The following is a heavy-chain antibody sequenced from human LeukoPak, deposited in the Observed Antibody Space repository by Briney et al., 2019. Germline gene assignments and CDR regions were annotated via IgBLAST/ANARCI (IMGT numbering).Heavy chain of an antibody. J-gene: IGHJ6*02. D-gene: IGHD3-22*01. CDR2: IKQDGSEK. Sequence: PGGSLRLSCAASGFTFSSYWMSWVRQAPGKGLERVANIKQDGSEKYYVDSVKGRFTISRDNAKNSLYLQMNSLRAEDTAVYYCARDRSYDSSGYYQGRYYYGMDVWGQGTTVTVSS. V-gene: IGHV3-7*01. CDR1: GFTFSSYW. CDR3: ARDRSYDSSGYYQGRYYYGMDV.